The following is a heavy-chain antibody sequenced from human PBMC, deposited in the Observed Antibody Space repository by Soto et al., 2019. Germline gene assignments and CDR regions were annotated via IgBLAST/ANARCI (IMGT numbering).Heavy chain of an antibody. CDR3: AKDRGGWPYYFDY. CDR1: GFTFSSYA. J-gene: IGHJ4*02. D-gene: IGHD6-19*01. Sequence: EVQLLESGGGLVQPGGSLRLSCAASGFTFSSYAMSWVRQAPGKGLEWVSAISGSGGSTYYADSVKGRFTISRDNSKNTLYLQMNRLRVEDTAVYYFAKDRGGWPYYFDYWGQGTLVTVSS. CDR2: ISGSGGST. V-gene: IGHV3-23*01.